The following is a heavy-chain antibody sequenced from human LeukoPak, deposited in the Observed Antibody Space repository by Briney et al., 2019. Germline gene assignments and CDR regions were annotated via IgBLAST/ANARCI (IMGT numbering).Heavy chain of an antibody. D-gene: IGHD3-10*01. Sequence: SVKVSCKASGGTFSSYAISWVRQAPGQGLEWMGGIIPIFGTANYAQKFQGRVTITADESTSTAYMELSSLRSEDTAVYYCALRQLRNYYYYGMDVWGQGTTVTVSS. V-gene: IGHV1-69*13. CDR2: IIPIFGTA. CDR1: GGTFSSYA. J-gene: IGHJ6*02. CDR3: ALRQLRNYYYYGMDV.